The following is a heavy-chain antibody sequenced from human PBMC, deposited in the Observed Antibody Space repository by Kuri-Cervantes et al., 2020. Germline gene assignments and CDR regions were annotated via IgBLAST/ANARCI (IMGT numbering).Heavy chain of an antibody. V-gene: IGHV4-59*01. CDR1: GGSISSYY. J-gene: IGHJ4*02. D-gene: IGHD3-3*01. Sequence: ESQNISCTVPGGSISSYYWSWIRQPPGKALEWVGYMYFSGSTNYNPSLKSRVTISVDTSTNQVSLKLNSVTAADTAVYFCAGVESGDNFWSGRYFFDSWGQGTLVTVSS. CDR2: MYFSGST. CDR3: AGVESGDNFWSGRYFFDS.